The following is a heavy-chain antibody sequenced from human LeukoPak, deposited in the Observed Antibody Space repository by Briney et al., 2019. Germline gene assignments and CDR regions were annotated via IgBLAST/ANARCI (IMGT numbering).Heavy chain of an antibody. CDR3: ARIGVHRLLWFGDQKYYFDY. V-gene: IGHV4-38-2*02. D-gene: IGHD3-10*01. Sequence: KPSETLSLTCTVSGYSISSGYYWGWIRQPPGKGLEWIGSTYHIGSTYYNPSLKSRVTISVDTSNNQCSLKLSSVTAADTAVYYCARIGVHRLLWFGDQKYYFDYWGQGTLVTVSS. CDR2: TYHIGST. J-gene: IGHJ4*02. CDR1: GYSISSGYY.